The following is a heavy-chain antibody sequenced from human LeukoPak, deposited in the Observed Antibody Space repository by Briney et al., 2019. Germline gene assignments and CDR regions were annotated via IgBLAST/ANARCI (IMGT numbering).Heavy chain of an antibody. V-gene: IGHV3-23*01. D-gene: IGHD3-10*01. CDR1: GFTFSSYA. Sequence: PGGSLRLSCAASGFTFSSYAMSWVRQAPGKGLEWVSAISGSGGSTYYADSVKGRFTISRDNSKNTLYLQMNSLRAEDTAVYYCAKVGYGSGSYGYFDYWGQGTLVTVSS. J-gene: IGHJ4*03. CDR3: AKVGYGSGSYGYFDY. CDR2: ISGSGGST.